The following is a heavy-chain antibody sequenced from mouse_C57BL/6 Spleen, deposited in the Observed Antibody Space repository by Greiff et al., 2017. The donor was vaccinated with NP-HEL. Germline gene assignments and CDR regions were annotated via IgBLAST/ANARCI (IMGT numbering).Heavy chain of an antibody. CDR1: GFTFSDYG. V-gene: IGHV5-17*01. CDR3: ANIYYGNYGAMDY. Sequence: EVQLVESGGGLVKPGGSLKLSCAASGFTFSDYGMHWVRQAPEKGLEWVAYISSGSSTIYYADTVKGRFTISRDNAKNTLFLQMTSLRSEDTAMYYCANIYYGNYGAMDYWGQGTSVTVSS. CDR2: ISSGSSTI. J-gene: IGHJ4*01. D-gene: IGHD2-1*01.